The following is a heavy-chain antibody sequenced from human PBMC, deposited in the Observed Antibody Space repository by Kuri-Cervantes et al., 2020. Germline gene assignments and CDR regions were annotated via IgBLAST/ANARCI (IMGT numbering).Heavy chain of an antibody. CDR2: IYSGGST. J-gene: IGHJ4*02. CDR1: GFTFSNYA. Sequence: GGSLRLSCAASGFTFSNYAMSWVRQAPGKGLEWVSVIYSGGSTYYAASLKGRFTISRDNSKNTLYLQMNSLRAEDTAVYYCAGGFPNDYGSGSYYHYWGQGTLVTVSS. CDR3: AGGFPNDYGSGSYYHY. D-gene: IGHD3-10*01. V-gene: IGHV3-53*01.